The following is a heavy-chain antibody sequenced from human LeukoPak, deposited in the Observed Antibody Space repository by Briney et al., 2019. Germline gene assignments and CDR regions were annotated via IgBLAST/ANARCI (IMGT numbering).Heavy chain of an antibody. V-gene: IGHV3-30*02. Sequence: GGSLRLSCAASGFTFSIYAMHWVRQAPGKGLECVAFIRYDGSNKYYADSVKGRFTISRDNSKNTLYLQINSLRAEDTAMYYCAKDLRAVVIGSPLDYWGQGILVTVSS. CDR3: AKDLRAVVIGSPLDY. J-gene: IGHJ4*02. D-gene: IGHD2-2*01. CDR2: IRYDGSNK. CDR1: GFTFSIYA.